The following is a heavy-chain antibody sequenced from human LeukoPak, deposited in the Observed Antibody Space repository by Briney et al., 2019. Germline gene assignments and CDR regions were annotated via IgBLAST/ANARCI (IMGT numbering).Heavy chain of an antibody. CDR1: GYTFTGYY. CDR2: IHPNSGGT. D-gene: IGHD2-8*02. V-gene: IGHV1-2*02. CDR3: ARVDGGEWYYFDY. J-gene: IGHJ4*02. Sequence: ASVKVSCKASGYTFTGYYIHWVREAPGQGLEWMGWIHPNSGGTNYAQKFQGGVTMTLDTSISTGYMELSSLRSDDTAIYFCARVDGGEWYYFDYWGQGTLVTVFS.